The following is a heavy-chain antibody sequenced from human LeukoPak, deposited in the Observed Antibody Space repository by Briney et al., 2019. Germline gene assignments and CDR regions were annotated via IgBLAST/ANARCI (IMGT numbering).Heavy chain of an antibody. CDR3: ATRVTAGN. J-gene: IGHJ4*02. CDR2: IYSGGTR. CDR1: GFTVTTNY. V-gene: IGHV3-53*01. Sequence: GGSLRLSCAASGFTVTTNYMSWVRQAPGKGLEWVSVIYSGGTRNYADSVKGRFTVSRDNSKNTLFLQMNSLRVEDTAVYYCATRVTAGNWGQGTLVTVSS. D-gene: IGHD2-2*01.